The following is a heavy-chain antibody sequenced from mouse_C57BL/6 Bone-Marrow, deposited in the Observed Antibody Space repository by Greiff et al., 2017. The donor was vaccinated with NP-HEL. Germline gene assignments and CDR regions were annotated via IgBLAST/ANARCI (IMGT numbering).Heavy chain of an antibody. CDR3: ARSIYYGYDDFDY. D-gene: IGHD2-2*01. J-gene: IGHJ2*01. CDR1: GFTFSDYG. Sequence: EVKLMESGGGLVKPGGSLKLSCAASGFTFSDYGMHWVRQAPEKGLEWVAYISSGSSTIYYADTVKGRFTISRDNAKNTLFLQMTSLRSEDTAMYYCARSIYYGYDDFDYWGQGTTLTVSS. V-gene: IGHV5-17*01. CDR2: ISSGSSTI.